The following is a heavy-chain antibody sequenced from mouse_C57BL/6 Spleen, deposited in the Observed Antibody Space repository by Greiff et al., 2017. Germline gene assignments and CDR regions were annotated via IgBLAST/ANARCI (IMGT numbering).Heavy chain of an antibody. CDR2: IDPSDSET. J-gene: IGHJ1*03. V-gene: IGHV1-52*01. Sequence: VQLQQSGAELVRPGSSVKLSCKASGYTFTSYWMHWVKQRPIQGLEWIGNIDPSDSETHYNQKFKDKATLTVDKSSSTAYMQLSSLTSEDSAVYYCARSLYGSSYDVWGTGTTVTVSS. CDR1: GYTFTSYW. D-gene: IGHD1-1*01. CDR3: ARSLYGSSYDV.